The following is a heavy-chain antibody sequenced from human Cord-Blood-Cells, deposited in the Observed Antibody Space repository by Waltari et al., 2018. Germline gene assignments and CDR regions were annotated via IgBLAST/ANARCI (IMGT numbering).Heavy chain of an antibody. CDR2: ISYDGSNK. D-gene: IGHD5-12*01. J-gene: IGHJ4*02. CDR1: GFTFSSYG. CDR3: AKESIVATTRSYFDY. V-gene: IGHV3-30*18. Sequence: QVQLVESGGGVVQPGRSLRLSCAASGFTFSSYGMHWVRQAPGKGLAWVAVISYDGSNKYYADSVKGRFTISRDNSKNTLYLQMNSLRAEDTAVYYCAKESIVATTRSYFDYWGQGTLVTVSS.